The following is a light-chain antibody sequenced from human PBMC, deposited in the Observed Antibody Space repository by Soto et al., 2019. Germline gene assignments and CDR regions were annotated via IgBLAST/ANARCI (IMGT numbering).Light chain of an antibody. J-gene: IGKJ1*01. CDR3: QQYGTSLRT. V-gene: IGKV3-20*01. CDR2: GAS. CDR1: QPVSSNY. Sequence: EIVLMQSPGTLSLSPGARATLSCRASQPVSSNYLAVHRPNTGQAPRLLIYGASSRATGIPDRFSGSGSGTDFTLTISTLEREDFAVYYCQQYGTSLRTFGQGTKVDIK.